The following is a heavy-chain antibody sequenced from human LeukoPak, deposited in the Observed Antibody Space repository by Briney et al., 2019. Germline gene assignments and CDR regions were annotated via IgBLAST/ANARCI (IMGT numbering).Heavy chain of an antibody. CDR3: ASHLSAGAFDI. V-gene: IGHV4-59*01. CDR1: GGSISSYY. CDR2: IYYSGST. Sequence: SETLSLTCTVSGGSISSYYWSWIRQPPGEGLEWIGYIYYSGSTNYNPSLKSRVTISVDTSKNQFSLKLSSVTAADTAVYYCASHLSAGAFDIWGQGTMVTVSS. J-gene: IGHJ3*02.